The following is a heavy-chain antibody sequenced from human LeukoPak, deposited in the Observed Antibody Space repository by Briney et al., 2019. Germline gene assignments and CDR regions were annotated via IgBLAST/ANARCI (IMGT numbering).Heavy chain of an antibody. Sequence: SETLSLTCTVSGGSISSYYWSWIRQPPGKGLEWIGYIYYSGSTNYNPSLKSRVTISVDTSKNQFSLKLSSVTAADTAVYYCARDRGSGWYPGAFTEYYYYGMDVRGQGTTVTVSS. V-gene: IGHV4-59*01. CDR2: IYYSGST. D-gene: IGHD6-19*01. CDR1: GGSISSYY. J-gene: IGHJ6*02. CDR3: ARDRGSGWYPGAFTEYYYYGMDV.